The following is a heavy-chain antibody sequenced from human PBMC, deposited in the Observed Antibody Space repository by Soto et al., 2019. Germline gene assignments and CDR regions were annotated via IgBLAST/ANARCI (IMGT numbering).Heavy chain of an antibody. D-gene: IGHD4-17*01. J-gene: IGHJ5*02. CDR3: ARHGLYGDDASNYFDP. CDR2: IYPGNSDA. CDR1: GYNFATYW. V-gene: IGHV5-51*01. Sequence: PGESLKISCQASGYNFATYWIAWVRQMPGKGLEYMGIIYPGNSDARYSPSFQGQVTFSADKSISTAYLHWSSLKASDTAMYYCARHGLYGDDASNYFDPWGQGTLVTVSS.